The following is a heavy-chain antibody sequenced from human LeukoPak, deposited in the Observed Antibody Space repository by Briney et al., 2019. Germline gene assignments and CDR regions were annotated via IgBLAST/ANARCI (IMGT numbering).Heavy chain of an antibody. D-gene: IGHD5-18*01. Sequence: GGSLRLSSAASGFTFNSYSMNWVRQAPGKGLEWVSSISSSSSSIYYADSVKGRVTISRDNAKNSLYLQMNSLRAEDTAVYYCARASGDIVETATMGSYWGQGTLVTVSS. CDR2: ISSSSSSI. CDR1: GFTFNSYS. V-gene: IGHV3-21*01. J-gene: IGHJ4*02. CDR3: ARASGDIVETATMGSY.